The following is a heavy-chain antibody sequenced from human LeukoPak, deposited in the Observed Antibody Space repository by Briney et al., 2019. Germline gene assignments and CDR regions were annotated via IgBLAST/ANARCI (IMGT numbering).Heavy chain of an antibody. CDR1: GYTFTSYG. J-gene: IGHJ5*02. Sequence: GASVKVSCKGSGYTFTSYGISWVRQAPGQGLEWMGWISAYNGNTNYAQKPQGRVTMTTDTSTSTAYMDLRSLRSDDTAVYYRARDQGPYYYDSSGSGFDPWGQGTLVTVSS. CDR3: ARDQGPYYYDSSGSGFDP. V-gene: IGHV1-18*01. CDR2: ISAYNGNT. D-gene: IGHD3-22*01.